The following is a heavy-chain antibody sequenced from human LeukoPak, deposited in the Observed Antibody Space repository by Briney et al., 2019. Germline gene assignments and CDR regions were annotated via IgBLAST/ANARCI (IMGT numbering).Heavy chain of an antibody. Sequence: PSETLSPTCAVSGCSIGSYYWSWIRQPPGKGLEWIGYIYYSGSTNYNPSLKSRVTISVDTSKNQFSLKLSSVTAADTAVYYCAREYYDSNDYYYRAFDYWGQGTLVTVSS. J-gene: IGHJ4*02. D-gene: IGHD3-22*01. V-gene: IGHV4-59*13. CDR1: GCSIGSYY. CDR2: IYYSGST. CDR3: AREYYDSNDYYYRAFDY.